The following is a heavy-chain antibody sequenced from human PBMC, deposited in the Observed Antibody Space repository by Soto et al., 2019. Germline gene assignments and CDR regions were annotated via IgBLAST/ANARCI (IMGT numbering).Heavy chain of an antibody. CDR3: ARDDPDIVATIV. CDR2: IIPILGIA. V-gene: IGHV1-69*04. D-gene: IGHD5-12*01. J-gene: IGHJ4*02. CDR1: GGTFSSYT. Sequence: SVKVSCKASGGTFSSYTISWVRQAPGQGLEWMGRIIPILGIANYAQKFQGRVTITADKSTSTAYMELSSLRSEDTAVYHCARDDPDIVATIVWGQGTLVTVSS.